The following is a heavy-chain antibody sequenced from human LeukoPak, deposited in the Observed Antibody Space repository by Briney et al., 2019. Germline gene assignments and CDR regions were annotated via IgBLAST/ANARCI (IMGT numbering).Heavy chain of an antibody. CDR1: GGSISSHY. Sequence: KASETLSLTCTVSGGSISSHYWSWIRQPPGKGLEWIGEIYNSGSTIYNPSLKSRVTISVDTSKNLLSLNLNSVTAADTAVYYCVRAYDYWGQGTLVTVSS. CDR3: VRAYDY. J-gene: IGHJ4*02. CDR2: IYNSGST. V-gene: IGHV4-34*01.